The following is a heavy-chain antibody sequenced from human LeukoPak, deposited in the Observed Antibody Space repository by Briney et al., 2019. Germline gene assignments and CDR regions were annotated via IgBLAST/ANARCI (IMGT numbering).Heavy chain of an antibody. J-gene: IGHJ4*02. D-gene: IGHD2-21*02. CDR3: AKGDIVVVTAIEDY. CDR2: ISGSGGST. Sequence: PGGSLRLSCAASGFTFSSYAMSWVRQAPGKGLEWVSAISGSGGSTYYADSVKGRFTISRDNSKNTLYLQMNSLRAEDTAVYYCAKGDIVVVTAIEDYWGQGTLVTVSS. CDR1: GFTFSSYA. V-gene: IGHV3-23*01.